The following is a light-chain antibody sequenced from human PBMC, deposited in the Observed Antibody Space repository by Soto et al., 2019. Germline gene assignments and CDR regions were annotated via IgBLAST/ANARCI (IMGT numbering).Light chain of an antibody. CDR3: QQANTLPPWT. CDR1: QGISIW. Sequence: DIQMTQSPSSVSAFVGDRVTITCRARQGISIWLAWYQQKPGEAPKLLIYGASSLQSGVPSRFSGSGSGTDFTHPISSLKAEDSATYYCQQANTLPPWTFGQGTKVEVK. J-gene: IGKJ1*01. CDR2: GAS. V-gene: IGKV1-12*01.